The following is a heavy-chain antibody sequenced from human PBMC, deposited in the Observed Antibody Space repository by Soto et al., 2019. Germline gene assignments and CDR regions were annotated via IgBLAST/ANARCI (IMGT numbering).Heavy chain of an antibody. CDR2: IYYSGST. CDR3: ARLYYDFWSGYYYNWFDP. V-gene: IGHV4-31*03. CDR1: GGSISSGGYY. J-gene: IGHJ5*02. D-gene: IGHD3-3*01. Sequence: QVQLVESGPGLVKPSQTLSLTCTVSGGSISSGGYYWSWIRQHPGKGLEWIGYIYYSGSTYYNPSLKSRVTISVDTSKNQFSLKLSSVTAADTAVYYCARLYYDFWSGYYYNWFDPWGQGTLVTVSS.